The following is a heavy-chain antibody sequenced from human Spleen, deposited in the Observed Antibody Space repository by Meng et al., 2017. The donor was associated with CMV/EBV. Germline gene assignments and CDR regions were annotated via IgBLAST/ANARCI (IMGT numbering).Heavy chain of an antibody. CDR1: GGSIRSGAYY. D-gene: IGHD1-26*01. J-gene: IGHJ4*02. CDR3: ASLRSGGWRDY. V-gene: IGHV4-30-4*08. CDR2: IYYSGRT. Sequence: QVPLPASGPGLVKPSQTLTLTCTVSGGSIRSGAYYWSWICQPPGKGLEWIGYIYYSGRTNYYPSLKSRVTISVDTSKNQFSLKLSSVTAADTAVYYCASLRSGGWRDYWGQGTLVTVSS.